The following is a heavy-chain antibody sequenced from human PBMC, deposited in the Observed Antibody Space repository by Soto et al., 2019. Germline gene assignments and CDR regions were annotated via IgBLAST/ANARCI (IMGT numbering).Heavy chain of an antibody. CDR1: GGSLSGSY. V-gene: IGHV4-34*01. CDR2: IHHSGST. CDR3: ASPGYCSDGTCYPDY. Sequence: PSETLSLTCAVYGGSLSGSYWSWIRQPPGTELEWIGEIHHSGSTYYNPSLKSRVTLSVDTSKNQFSLKLNSVTAADTAVYYCASPGYCSDGTCYPDYWGQGTLVTVSS. J-gene: IGHJ4*02. D-gene: IGHD2-15*01.